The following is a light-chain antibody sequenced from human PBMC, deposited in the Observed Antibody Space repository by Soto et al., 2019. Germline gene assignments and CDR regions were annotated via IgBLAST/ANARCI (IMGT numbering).Light chain of an antibody. V-gene: IGKV1-5*01. CDR2: AAS. J-gene: IGKJ1*01. CDR3: QQYYSYPPVT. Sequence: IQMTQSPSSLSASVGDRVTITCRASQSISSWLAGYQQKQGKAPKLLIYAASSLQSGVPSRFSGSGAWTDLTLTISCLQSEDFATYYCQQYYSYPPVTFGQGTKVDIK. CDR1: QSISSW.